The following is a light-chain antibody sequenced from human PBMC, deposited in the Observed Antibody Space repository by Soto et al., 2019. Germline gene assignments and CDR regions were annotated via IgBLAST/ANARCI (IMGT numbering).Light chain of an antibody. J-gene: IGKJ5*01. V-gene: IGKV3-11*01. CDR2: DAS. CDR3: QHRSVWPVS. CDR1: QSVSSY. Sequence: EIVLTPAPATLSLSPGERSPLPCRASQSVSSYLAWYQHKHGQXPRXXISDASNRATGIPARFSGSGSGTDLTITISSLEPEDFEVYYGQHRSVWPVSFGQGTRLEIK.